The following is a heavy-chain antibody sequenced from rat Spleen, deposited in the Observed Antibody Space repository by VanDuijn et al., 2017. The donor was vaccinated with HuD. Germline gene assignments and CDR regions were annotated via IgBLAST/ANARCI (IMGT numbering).Heavy chain of an antibody. Sequence: VQLKESGPGLVQPSQTLSLTCTVSGFSLTDYSVHWVRQPPGKGLEWMGVMWSGGSTAYNSAIKSRRSTSRDTAKSQVFLKINSLQTEDTAIYYCTSLYYSSLDYWGQGVVVTVSS. J-gene: IGHJ2*01. V-gene: IGHV2S63*01. CDR3: TSLYYSSLDY. D-gene: IGHD1-2*01. CDR1: GFSLTDYS. CDR2: MWSGGST.